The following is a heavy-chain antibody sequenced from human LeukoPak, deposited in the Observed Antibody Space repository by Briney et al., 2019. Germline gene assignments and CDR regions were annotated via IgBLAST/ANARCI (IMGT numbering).Heavy chain of an antibody. CDR3: ARSPTKMLAAAGNYYGMDV. V-gene: IGHV1-69*02. J-gene: IGHJ6*02. CDR2: IIPSLDIS. CDR1: GDTFIPYT. Sequence: GASVKVSCKASGDTFIPYTFSWVRQAPGQGLEWMGRIIPSLDISNYAQKFQGRVTMTRNTSISTAYMELSSLRSEDTAVYYCARSPTKMLAAAGNYYGMDVWGQGTTVTVSS. D-gene: IGHD6-13*01.